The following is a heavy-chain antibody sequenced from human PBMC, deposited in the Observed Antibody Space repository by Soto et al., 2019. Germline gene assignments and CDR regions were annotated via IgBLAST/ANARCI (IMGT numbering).Heavy chain of an antibody. D-gene: IGHD1-7*01. CDR3: ASKIFGTTYFVY. J-gene: IGHJ4*02. CDR2: IRGGGSPI. V-gene: IGHV3-48*03. CDR1: GLTFSTYE. Sequence: GGSLRLSCAASGLTFSTYEMNWVRQAPGKGLEWVSYIRGGGSPILYADSVKGRFTISRDNAKNSLYLQMNSLRAEDTAIYYCASKIFGTTYFVYWGQGALVTVSS.